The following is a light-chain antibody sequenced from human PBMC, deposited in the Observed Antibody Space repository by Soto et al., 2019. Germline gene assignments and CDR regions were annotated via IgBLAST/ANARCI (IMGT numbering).Light chain of an antibody. CDR1: SSDVGGYNY. J-gene: IGLJ1*01. CDR3: SSYTSSSTPYV. V-gene: IGLV2-14*03. Sequence: QSAPNQPGSVSGSPGQSITIHCTGTSSDVGGYNYVSWYQQHPGKAPKLMIYDVSNRPSGVSNRFSGSKSGNTASLTISELQAEDEADYYCSSYTSSSTPYVFGTGTKVTVL. CDR2: DVS.